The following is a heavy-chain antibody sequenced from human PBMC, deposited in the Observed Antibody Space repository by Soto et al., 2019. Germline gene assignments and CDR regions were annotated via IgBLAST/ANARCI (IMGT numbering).Heavy chain of an antibody. J-gene: IGHJ6*03. D-gene: IGHD5-12*01. CDR1: GFTFSSYG. Sequence: QVQLVESGGGVVQPGRSLRLSCAASGFTFSSYGMHWVRQAPGKGLEWVAVISYDGSNKYYADSVKGRFTISRDNSKNTLYLQMNSLRAEDTAVYYCAKDSLRGGEDYYYYMDVWGKGTTVTVSS. V-gene: IGHV3-30*18. CDR3: AKDSLRGGEDYYYYMDV. CDR2: ISYDGSNK.